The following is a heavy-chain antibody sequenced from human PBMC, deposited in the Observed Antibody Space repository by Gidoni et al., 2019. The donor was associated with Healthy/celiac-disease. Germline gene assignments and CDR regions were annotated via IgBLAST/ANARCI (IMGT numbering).Heavy chain of an antibody. D-gene: IGHD6-19*01. CDR1: GGSISSGGYY. V-gene: IGHV4-31*03. Sequence: QVQLQESGPGLVKPSQTLSLPCTVSGGSISSGGYYWSWIRQHPGKGLEWIGYIYYSGSTYYNPSLKSRVTISVDTSKNQFSLKLSSVTAADTAVYYCARDSLGIAVAGTRRFDPWGQGTLVTVSS. CDR3: ARDSLGIAVAGTRRFDP. J-gene: IGHJ5*02. CDR2: IYYSGST.